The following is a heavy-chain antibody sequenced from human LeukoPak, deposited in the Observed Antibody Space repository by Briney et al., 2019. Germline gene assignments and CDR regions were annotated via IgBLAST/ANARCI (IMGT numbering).Heavy chain of an antibody. Sequence: GSLRLSCAASGFTFDDYGMSWVRQAPGKGLEWVSGINWNGGSTGYADSVKGRFTISRDNAKNSLYLQMNSLRAEDTALYYCARSTAADAEYYFDYWGQGTLVTVSS. CDR1: GFTFDDYG. CDR3: ARSTAADAEYYFDY. CDR2: INWNGGST. D-gene: IGHD6-13*01. J-gene: IGHJ4*02. V-gene: IGHV3-20*04.